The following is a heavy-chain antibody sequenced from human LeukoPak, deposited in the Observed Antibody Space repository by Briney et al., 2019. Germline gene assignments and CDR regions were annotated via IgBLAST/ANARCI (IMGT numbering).Heavy chain of an antibody. Sequence: GASVKVSCKASGGTFSSYAISWVRQAPGQGLEWMGGIIPIFGTANYAQKFQGRVTITADESTSTAYMELSSLRSEDTAVYYCARVRGALGSSDIDYWGQGTLVTVSS. D-gene: IGHD6-6*01. CDR3: ARVRGALGSSDIDY. CDR2: IIPIFGTA. V-gene: IGHV1-69*13. CDR1: GGTFSSYA. J-gene: IGHJ4*02.